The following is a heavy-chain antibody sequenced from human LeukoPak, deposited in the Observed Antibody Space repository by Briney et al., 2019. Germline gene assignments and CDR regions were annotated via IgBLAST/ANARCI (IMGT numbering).Heavy chain of an antibody. J-gene: IGHJ3*02. D-gene: IGHD2-15*01. CDR1: GFTVSSNY. V-gene: IGHV3-53*04. CDR2: VYSGGST. CDR3: ARQKREDCSGGSCYSVDAFDI. Sequence: PGGSLRLSCAASGFTVSSNYMSWVRQAPGKGLEWVSVVYSGGSTYYADSVKGRFTISRHNSKNTLYLQMNSLRAEDTAVYHCARQKREDCSGGSCYSVDAFDIWGQGTMVTVSS.